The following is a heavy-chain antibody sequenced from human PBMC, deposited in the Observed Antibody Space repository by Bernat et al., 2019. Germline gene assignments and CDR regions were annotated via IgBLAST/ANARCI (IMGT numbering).Heavy chain of an antibody. CDR2: MNLDGSVT. Sequence: EVQLVESGGGLVQPGGSLRLSCAASGFSFNNYWMHWVRQAPGTGLEWVANMNLDGSVTHYADSVKGRFIISRDNAENSLYLQMNSLTAEDTAVYYCARGSDLWFGIDYWGQGTQVTVSS. D-gene: IGHD3-10*01. V-gene: IGHV3-7*03. J-gene: IGHJ4*02. CDR1: GFSFNNYW. CDR3: ARGSDLWFGIDY.